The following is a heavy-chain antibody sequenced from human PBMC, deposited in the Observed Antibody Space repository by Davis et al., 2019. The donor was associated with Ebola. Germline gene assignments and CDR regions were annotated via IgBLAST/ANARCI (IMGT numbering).Heavy chain of an antibody. J-gene: IGHJ4*02. CDR1: GFSFSSYW. CDR3: AREGRVFGCDY. D-gene: IGHD3-3*01. V-gene: IGHV3-74*01. Sequence: GESLKISCAASGFSFSSYWMHWVRQAPGKGLVWVSRIKTDGSSTGYGDSVQGRFTISRDNAKNTLYLQMNDLRAEDTAVYYCAREGRVFGCDYWGQGALVTVPS. CDR2: IKTDGSST.